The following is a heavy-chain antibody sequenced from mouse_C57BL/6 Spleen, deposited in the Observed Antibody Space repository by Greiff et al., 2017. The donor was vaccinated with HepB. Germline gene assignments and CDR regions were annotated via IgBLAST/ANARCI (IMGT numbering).Heavy chain of an antibody. CDR3: TREEVIYYYGSSYFDY. V-gene: IGHV1-15*01. CDR1: GYTFTDYE. J-gene: IGHJ2*01. CDR2: IDPETGGT. Sequence: VQVVESGAELVRPGASVTLSCKASGYTFTDYEMHWVKQTPVHGLEWIGAIDPETGGTAYNQKFKGKAILTADKSSSTAYMELRSLTSEDSAVYYCTREEVIYYYGSSYFDYWGQGTTLTVSS. D-gene: IGHD1-1*01.